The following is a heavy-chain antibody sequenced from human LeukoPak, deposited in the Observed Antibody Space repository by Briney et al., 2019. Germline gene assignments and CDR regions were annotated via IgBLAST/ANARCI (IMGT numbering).Heavy chain of an antibody. CDR3: ARDLSFVRSSGFLY. J-gene: IGHJ4*02. CDR1: GGSISSYY. D-gene: IGHD6-19*01. CDR2: IYYSGST. Sequence: PSETLSLTCTVSGGSISSYYWSWIRQPPGKGLEWIGYIYYSGSTNYNPSLKSRVTISVDTSKNQFSLKLSSVTAADTAVYYCARDLSFVRSSGFLYWGQGTLVTVSS. V-gene: IGHV4-59*01.